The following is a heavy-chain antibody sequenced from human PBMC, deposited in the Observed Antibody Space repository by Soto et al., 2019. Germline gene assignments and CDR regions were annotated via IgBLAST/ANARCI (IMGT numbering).Heavy chain of an antibody. V-gene: IGHV4-39*02. CDR2: SYYNGNT. Sequence: PSETLSLTCTVSGGSISSSSYYWGWIRQPPGKGLEWIGSSYYNGNTYYNPSLNSRVTISVDTAKSQFSLRLSSVTAADTAVYYCARDPADYYDSYGMDVWGQGTTVTVSS. D-gene: IGHD3-22*01. J-gene: IGHJ6*02. CDR1: GGSISSSSYY. CDR3: ARDPADYYDSYGMDV.